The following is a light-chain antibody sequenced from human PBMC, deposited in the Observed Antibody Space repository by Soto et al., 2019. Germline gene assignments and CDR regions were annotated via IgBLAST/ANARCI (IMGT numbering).Light chain of an antibody. CDR3: SSYTSSSTVV. V-gene: IGLV2-14*03. J-gene: IGLJ2*01. CDR1: SSDVGGYNY. CDR2: DVS. Sequence: QSALTQPASMSGSPGQSITISCTGTSSDVGGYNYVSWYQHHPGKAPKLMIYDVSNQPSGVSNRFSGSKSGNTASLTISGLQAEDEADYYCSSYTSSSTVVFGGGTKLTVL.